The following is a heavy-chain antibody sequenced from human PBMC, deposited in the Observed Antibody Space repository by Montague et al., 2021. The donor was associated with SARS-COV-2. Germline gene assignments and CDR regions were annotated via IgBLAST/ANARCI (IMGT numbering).Heavy chain of an antibody. Sequence: SETLSLTCTVYGGSFSGYYWSWIRQPPGKGLEWIGEINHSGSTNYNPSLKSRVTISVDTSKNQLSLTLTSVTAADTAIYYCARNRGWGSRGAGYIDLWGRGTLVTVSS. V-gene: IGHV4-34*01. CDR1: GGSFSGYY. J-gene: IGHJ2*01. CDR3: ARNRGWGSRGAGYIDL. CDR2: INHSGST. D-gene: IGHD7-27*01.